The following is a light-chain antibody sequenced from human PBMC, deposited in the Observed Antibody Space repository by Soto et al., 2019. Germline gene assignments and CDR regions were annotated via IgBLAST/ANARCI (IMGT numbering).Light chain of an antibody. J-gene: IGKJ4*01. CDR1: QSVLYSSNNKNY. Sequence: DIVMTQSPDSLAVSLGERATINCKFSQSVLYSSNNKNYLAWYQQKPGQPPKLLIYCASTRESGVPDRFSGSWSGTDFTLTISSLQAEDVAVYYCQQYYSTPLTFGGGTKVEIK. CDR2: CAS. CDR3: QQYYSTPLT. V-gene: IGKV4-1*01.